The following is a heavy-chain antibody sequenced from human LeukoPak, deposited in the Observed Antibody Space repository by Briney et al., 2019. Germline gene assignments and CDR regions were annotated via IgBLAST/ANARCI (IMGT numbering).Heavy chain of an antibody. CDR2: IYSGGST. D-gene: IGHD6-19*01. CDR3: ARGTSGWSPAPFDY. Sequence: GGSLRLXCAASGFTVSSNCVSWVRKAPGKGLEWVSVIYSGGSTYYADSVKGRFTISRDNSKNTLYLQMNSVRAEDTAVYYCARGTSGWSPAPFDYWGQGTLVTVSS. V-gene: IGHV3-53*01. J-gene: IGHJ4*02. CDR1: GFTVSSNC.